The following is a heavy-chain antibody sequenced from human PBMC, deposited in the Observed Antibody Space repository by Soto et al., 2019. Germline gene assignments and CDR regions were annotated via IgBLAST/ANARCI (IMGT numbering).Heavy chain of an antibody. J-gene: IGHJ4*02. D-gene: IGHD3-3*01. CDR3: AKDYDFWSGPVGDY. CDR2: ISSSGGST. V-gene: IGHV3-11*01. Sequence: QVQLVESGGGLVKPGGSLRLSCAASGFTFSDYYMSWIRQAPGKGLEWVSYISSSGGSTYYADSVKGRFTISRDNSKNTLYLQMNSLRAEDTAVYYCAKDYDFWSGPVGDYWGQGTLVTVSS. CDR1: GFTFSDYY.